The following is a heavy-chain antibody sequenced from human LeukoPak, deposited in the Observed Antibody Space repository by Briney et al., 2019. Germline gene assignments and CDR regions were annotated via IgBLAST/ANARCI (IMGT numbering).Heavy chain of an antibody. J-gene: IGHJ4*02. Sequence: SVKVSCKASGFTSTSSAVQWVRQARGQRLEWIGWIVVGSGNTNYAQKFQERVTITRDMSTSTAYMELSSLRSEDTAVYYCAAFRDDILTGYLDYWGQGTLVTVSS. CDR2: IVVGSGNT. CDR3: AAFRDDILTGYLDY. V-gene: IGHV1-58*01. D-gene: IGHD3-9*01. CDR1: GFTSTSSA.